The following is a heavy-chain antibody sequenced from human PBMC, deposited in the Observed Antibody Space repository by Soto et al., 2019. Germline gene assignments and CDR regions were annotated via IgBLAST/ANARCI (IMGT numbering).Heavy chain of an antibody. CDR1: GGTFSSYA. CDR3: ARVTSMVRGVIDNGFDP. D-gene: IGHD3-10*01. CDR2: IIPMYGPA. V-gene: IGHV1-69*01. J-gene: IGHJ5*02. Sequence: QVPLVQSGAEVKKPGSSVTVSCKASGGTFSSYAIHWVRQAPGQGLEWMGGIIPMYGPAKYAQRFQGRVTINAGESTTTVYMELTSLTSQDTAVYYCARVTSMVRGVIDNGFDPWGHGTLVTVSS.